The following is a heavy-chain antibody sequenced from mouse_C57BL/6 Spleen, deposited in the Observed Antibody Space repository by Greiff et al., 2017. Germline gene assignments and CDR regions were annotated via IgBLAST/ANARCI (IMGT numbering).Heavy chain of an antibody. CDR2: IRNKANGYTT. CDR3: ARYGSPWDYYAMDY. CDR1: GFTFTDYY. V-gene: IGHV7-3*01. J-gene: IGHJ4*01. Sequence: EVQLVESGGGLVQPGGSLSLSCAASGFTFTDYYMSWVRQPPGKALEWLGFIRNKANGYTTEYSASVKGRFTISRDNYQSILYLQMNALRAEDSATYYSARYGSPWDYYAMDYWGQGTSVTVSS.